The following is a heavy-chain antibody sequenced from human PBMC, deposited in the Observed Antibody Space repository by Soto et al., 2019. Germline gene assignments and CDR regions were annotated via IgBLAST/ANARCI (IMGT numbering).Heavy chain of an antibody. Sequence: SVKVSCKASGGTFSSYTISWVRQAPGQGLEWMGRIIPILGIANYAQKFQGRVTITADKSTSTAYMELSSLRSEDTAVYYCARVHYYDSSGYYSALGGYYYGMDVWGQGTTVTVSS. CDR2: IIPILGIA. D-gene: IGHD3-22*01. V-gene: IGHV1-69*02. CDR3: ARVHYYDSSGYYSALGGYYYGMDV. J-gene: IGHJ6*02. CDR1: GGTFSSYT.